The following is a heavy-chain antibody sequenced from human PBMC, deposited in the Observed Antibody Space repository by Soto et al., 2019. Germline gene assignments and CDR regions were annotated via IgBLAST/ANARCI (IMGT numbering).Heavy chain of an antibody. CDR1: GFTVSNNY. CDR3: ATHPGGGGY. J-gene: IGHJ4*02. D-gene: IGHD3-10*01. Sequence: EVQLVESGGGLIQPGGSLRLSCAVSGFTVSNNYMSWVRQAPGKGLEGVSVIYSGGYTAYGDSVKGRFTISRDNSKNTLYFQKKGRGAADPALFYCATHPGGGGYWGQGTLVTVSS. CDR2: IYSGGYT. V-gene: IGHV3-53*01.